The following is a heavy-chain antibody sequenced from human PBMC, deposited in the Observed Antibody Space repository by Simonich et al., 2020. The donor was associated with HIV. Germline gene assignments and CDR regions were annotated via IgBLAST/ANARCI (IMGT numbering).Heavy chain of an antibody. Sequence: QVQLQQWGAGLLKPSEPLSLTCAVYGGSFSGYYWSWIRQPPGKGLEWIGENNHSGSTNYNPSLKSRVTISVDTSKNQFSLKLSSVTAADTAVYYCARRHPTTVTTPYFDYWGQGTLVTVSS. CDR3: ARRHPTTVTTPYFDY. D-gene: IGHD4-17*01. CDR2: NNHSGST. V-gene: IGHV4-34*01. CDR1: GGSFSGYY. J-gene: IGHJ4*02.